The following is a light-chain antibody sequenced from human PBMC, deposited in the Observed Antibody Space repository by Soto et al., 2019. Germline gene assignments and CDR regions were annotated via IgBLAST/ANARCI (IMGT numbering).Light chain of an antibody. Sequence: DIQMTQSPSTLSASVGDRVTITCRASQSISSWLAWYQQKPGKAPKLLIYDASTLEGGVPSRFSGSGSGTEFTLTIISLQPDDFATYYCQQYNSYSRTFGQGTKVDIK. J-gene: IGKJ1*01. V-gene: IGKV1-5*01. CDR1: QSISSW. CDR2: DAS. CDR3: QQYNSYSRT.